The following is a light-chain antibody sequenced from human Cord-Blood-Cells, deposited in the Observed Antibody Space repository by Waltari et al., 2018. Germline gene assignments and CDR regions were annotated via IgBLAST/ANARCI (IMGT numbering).Light chain of an antibody. V-gene: IGLV1-40*01. Sequence: QSVLTQPPSVSVAPGQRVTISCTGSSSNIWAGYDVHWYQQLPGTAPKLLIYGNSKRPSGGPDRFSGSKSGTSASLAITGLQAEDEADYYCQSYDSSLSGSVFGGGTKLTVL. J-gene: IGLJ3*02. CDR2: GNS. CDR1: SSNIWAGYD. CDR3: QSYDSSLSGSV.